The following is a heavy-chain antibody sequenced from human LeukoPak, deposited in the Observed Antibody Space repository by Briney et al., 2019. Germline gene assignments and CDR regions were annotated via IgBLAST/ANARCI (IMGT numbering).Heavy chain of an antibody. Sequence: GESLKISCKGSGYSFTSYWIGWVRQMPGKGLEWMGIIYPGDSDTRYSPSFQGQVTISADKSISTAYLQWSSLKASDTAMYYCARGDHWDSSGYSSLGYYYYGMDVWGQGTTVTVSS. CDR2: IYPGDSDT. V-gene: IGHV5-51*01. J-gene: IGHJ6*02. D-gene: IGHD3-22*01. CDR3: ARGDHWDSSGYSSLGYYYYGMDV. CDR1: GYSFTSYW.